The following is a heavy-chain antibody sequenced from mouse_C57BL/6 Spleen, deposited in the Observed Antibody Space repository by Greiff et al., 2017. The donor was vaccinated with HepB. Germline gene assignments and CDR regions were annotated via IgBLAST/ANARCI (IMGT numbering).Heavy chain of an antibody. V-gene: IGHV6-6*01. Sequence: VQLKESGGGLVQPGGSMKLSCAASGFTFSDAWMDWVRQSPEKGLEWVAEIRNKANNHATYYAESVKGRFTISRDDSKSSVYLQMNSLRAEDTGIYYCTRGENWDEYFDVWGTGTTVTVSS. CDR1: GFTFSDAW. D-gene: IGHD4-1*01. CDR2: IRNKANNHAT. J-gene: IGHJ1*03. CDR3: TRGENWDEYFDV.